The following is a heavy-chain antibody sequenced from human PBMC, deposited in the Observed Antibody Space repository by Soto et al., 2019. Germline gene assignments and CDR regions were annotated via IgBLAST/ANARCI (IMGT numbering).Heavy chain of an antibody. CDR3: AXQYSSASSH. CDR2: INHSGST. Sequence: PSETLSLTCAVYGGSFSGYYWCWIRQPPGKGLEWIGEINHSGSTNYNPSLKSRVTISVDTSKNQFSLKLSSVTAADTAVYYCAXQYSSASSHWGQGTLVTVSS. D-gene: IGHD6-6*01. J-gene: IGHJ4*02. CDR1: GGSFSGYY. V-gene: IGHV4-34*01.